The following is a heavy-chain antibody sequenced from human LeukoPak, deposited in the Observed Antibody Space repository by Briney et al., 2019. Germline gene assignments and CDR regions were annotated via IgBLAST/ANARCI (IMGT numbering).Heavy chain of an antibody. Sequence: PSETLSLTCAVYGGSFSGYYWSWIRQPPGKGLEWIGEINHSGSTNYNPSLKSRVTISVDTSKNQLSLKLSSVTAADTAVYYCARIVVVPAAGDYFDYWGQGTLVTVSS. V-gene: IGHV4-34*01. J-gene: IGHJ4*02. CDR3: ARIVVVPAAGDYFDY. D-gene: IGHD2-2*01. CDR2: INHSGST. CDR1: GGSFSGYY.